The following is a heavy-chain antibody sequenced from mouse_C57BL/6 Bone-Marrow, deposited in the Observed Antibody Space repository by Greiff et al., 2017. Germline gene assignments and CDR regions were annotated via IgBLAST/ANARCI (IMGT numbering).Heavy chain of an antibody. D-gene: IGHD1-1*01. CDR1: GYTFTDYY. J-gene: IGHJ2*01. CDR2: INPYNGGT. V-gene: IGHV1-19*01. Sequence: VQLQQSGPVLVKPGASVKMSCKASGYTFTDYYMNWVKQSHGKSLEWIGVINPYNGGTSYNQKFKGKATLTVDKSSSTAYMELNSLTSEDSAVYYCARRYYYFDYWGQGTLSQSPQ. CDR3: ARRYYYFDY.